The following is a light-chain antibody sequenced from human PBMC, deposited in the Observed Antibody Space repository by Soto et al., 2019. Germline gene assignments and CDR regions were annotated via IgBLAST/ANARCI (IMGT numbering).Light chain of an antibody. CDR3: QQYGSSRT. CDR1: QSISSN. J-gene: IGKJ1*01. CDR2: GAS. Sequence: ETVMTQSPATLSVSPGERATLSCRASQSISSNLAWYQQKPGQAPRLLIYGASSRATGIPDRFSGSGSGTDFTLTISRLEPEDFAVYYCQQYGSSRTFGQGTKVDIK. V-gene: IGKV3-20*01.